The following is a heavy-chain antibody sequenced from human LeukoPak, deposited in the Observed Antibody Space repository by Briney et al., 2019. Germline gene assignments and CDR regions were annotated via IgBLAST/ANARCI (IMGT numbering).Heavy chain of an antibody. CDR3: ARYTMVRGVIIYYFDY. D-gene: IGHD3-10*01. CDR1: GYTFTSYD. CDR2: MNPNSGNT. Sequence: ASVKVSCKASGYTFTSYDINWVRQATGQGLEWMGWMNPNSGNTGYAQKFQGRVTMTRNTSISTAYMELSSLRSEDTAVYYCARYTMVRGVIIYYFDYWGQGTLVTVSS. V-gene: IGHV1-8*01. J-gene: IGHJ4*02.